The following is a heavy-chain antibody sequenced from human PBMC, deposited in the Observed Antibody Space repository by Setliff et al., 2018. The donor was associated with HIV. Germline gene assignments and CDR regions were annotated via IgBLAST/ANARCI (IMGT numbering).Heavy chain of an antibody. V-gene: IGHV3-23*01. D-gene: IGHD1-26*01. J-gene: IGHJ4*02. Sequence: GGSLRLSCAASGFTFSSHAMSWVRQAPGKGLEWLSGISANGISTYYADSVKGRLTISRDNAKNALYLFMHSLRAEDTAVYFCAPRSGLVGTTPAAVDHWGQGTLVTVS. CDR1: GFTFSSHA. CDR2: ISANGIST. CDR3: APRSGLVGTTPAAVDH.